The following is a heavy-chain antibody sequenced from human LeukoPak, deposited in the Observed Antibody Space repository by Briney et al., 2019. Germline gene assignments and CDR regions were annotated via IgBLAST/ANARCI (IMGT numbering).Heavy chain of an antibody. Sequence: SETLPLTCTVPGGSISSSSYYWGWIRQPPRKGLEWTGRIYYSGSTYYNRSLKSQDTIAVDTSKNQSYLKLSSVTAADIARYYCARSQGIGAAVCDWGQGTLVTVSS. D-gene: IGHD6-13*01. CDR2: IYYSGST. V-gene: IGHV4-39*07. CDR3: ARSQGIGAAVCD. J-gene: IGHJ4*02. CDR1: GGSISSSSYY.